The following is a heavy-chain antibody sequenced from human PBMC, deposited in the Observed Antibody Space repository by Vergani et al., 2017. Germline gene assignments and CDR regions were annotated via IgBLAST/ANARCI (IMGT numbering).Heavy chain of an antibody. J-gene: IGHJ5*02. CDR1: GYTFFNYG. CDR2: IRADTGDT. CDR3: ARDSRYCSSTSCYVGRDWFDP. D-gene: IGHD2-2*01. V-gene: IGHV1-18*04. Sequence: QVQLVQSGPEVKRPGASVKVSCKTSGYTFFNYGVNWIRRAPGQGFEWLGWIRADTGDTKYSERLQDRVTLTTDSSTNTAYMELRSLKSDDTAVYYCARDSRYCSSTSCYVGRDWFDPWGQGTLVTVSS.